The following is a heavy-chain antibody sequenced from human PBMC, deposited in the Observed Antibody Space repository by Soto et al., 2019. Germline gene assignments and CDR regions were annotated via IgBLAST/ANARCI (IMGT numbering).Heavy chain of an antibody. CDR2: MNPNSGNT. CDR1: GYTFTSYD. D-gene: IGHD1-26*01. CDR3: ARERSSGAFDI. V-gene: IGHV1-8*01. J-gene: IGHJ3*02. Sequence: QVQLVQSGAEVKKPGASVKVSCKTSGYTFTSYDIHWVRQATGQGLEWMGWMNPNSGNTAYAQKFQGRVTMTRNTSISTANMERSSLRAEDTAVYYSARERSSGAFDIWGQGTMVTVSS.